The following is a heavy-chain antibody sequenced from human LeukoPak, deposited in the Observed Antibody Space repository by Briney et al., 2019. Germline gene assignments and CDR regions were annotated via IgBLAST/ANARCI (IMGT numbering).Heavy chain of an antibody. Sequence: GGSVRLSCAASGFTFSSYSMNWVRQSPGKGLEWVSSISSSSSYIYYADSVKGRCTISRDNAKNSLYLQMNSLRAEDTAVYYCARDPRGYSHGSHFDYWGQGTLVTVSS. V-gene: IGHV3-21*01. J-gene: IGHJ4*02. CDR2: ISSSSSYI. D-gene: IGHD5-18*01. CDR3: ARDPRGYSHGSHFDY. CDR1: GFTFSSYS.